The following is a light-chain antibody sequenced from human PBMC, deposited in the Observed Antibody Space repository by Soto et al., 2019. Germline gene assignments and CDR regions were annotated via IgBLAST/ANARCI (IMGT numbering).Light chain of an antibody. CDR2: DVN. CDR3: GSYTSSSTQI. CDR1: SSDIGGYNY. J-gene: IGLJ2*01. V-gene: IGLV2-14*03. Sequence: QSALTQPASVSASPGQSITISCTGTSSDIGGYNYVSWYQQHPGKAPKLLIYDVNNRPSGVSNRFSGSKSGNTASLTISGLQAEDEADYYCGSYTSSSTQIFGGGTKVTVL.